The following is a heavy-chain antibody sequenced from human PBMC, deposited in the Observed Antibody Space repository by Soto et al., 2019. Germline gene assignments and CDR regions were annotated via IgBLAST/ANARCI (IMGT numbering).Heavy chain of an antibody. D-gene: IGHD3-22*01. V-gene: IGHV1-58*01. CDR2: IVVGSGNT. Sequence: SVKVSCKASGFTFTSSAVQWVRQARGQRLEWIGWIVVGSGNTNYAQKFQERVTITRDMSTSTAYMELSSLRSEDTAVYYCAADRDSSGYYPYWGQGTLVTVSS. J-gene: IGHJ4*02. CDR1: GFTFTSSA. CDR3: AADRDSSGYYPY.